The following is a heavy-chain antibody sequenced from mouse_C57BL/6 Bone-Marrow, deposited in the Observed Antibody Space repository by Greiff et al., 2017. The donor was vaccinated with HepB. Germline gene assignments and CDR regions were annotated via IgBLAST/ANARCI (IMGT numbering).Heavy chain of an antibody. CDR2: ISSGGSYT. CDR1: GFTFSSYG. V-gene: IGHV5-6*01. Sequence: EVMLVESGGDLVKPGGSLKLSCAASGFTFSSYGMSWVRQTPDKRLEWVATISSGGSYTYYPDSVKGRFTISRDNAKNTLYLQMSSLKSEDTAMYYCARQDGNWFAYWGQGTLVTVSA. J-gene: IGHJ3*01. CDR3: ARQDGNWFAY. D-gene: IGHD2-1*01.